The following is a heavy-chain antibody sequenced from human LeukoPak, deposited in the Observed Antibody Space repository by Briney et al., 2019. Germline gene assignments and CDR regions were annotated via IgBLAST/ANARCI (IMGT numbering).Heavy chain of an antibody. Sequence: PGGSLRLSCAASGFTFSNAWMSWVRQAPGKGLEWVGRIKSNTDGGTTDYAAPVQGRITISRDDSKNTLYLQMNSLRAEDTAVYYCAKNLFWGQGILVTVSS. CDR3: AKNLF. D-gene: IGHD2-21*01. CDR2: IKSNTDGGTT. CDR1: GFTFSNAW. V-gene: IGHV3-15*01. J-gene: IGHJ4*02.